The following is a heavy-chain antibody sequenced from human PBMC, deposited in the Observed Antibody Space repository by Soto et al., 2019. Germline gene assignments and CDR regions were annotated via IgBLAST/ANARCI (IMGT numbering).Heavy chain of an antibody. Sequence: GASVKFSCKASGYTFTSYAMHWVRQAPGQRLEWMGWINAGNGNTKYSQKFLGRVTITRDTSASTACMELSSLRSEDTAVYYCARDYDFWSGYYTPWFDPWGQGTLVTVSS. D-gene: IGHD3-3*01. V-gene: IGHV1-3*01. CDR3: ARDYDFWSGYYTPWFDP. J-gene: IGHJ5*02. CDR1: GYTFTSYA. CDR2: INAGNGNT.